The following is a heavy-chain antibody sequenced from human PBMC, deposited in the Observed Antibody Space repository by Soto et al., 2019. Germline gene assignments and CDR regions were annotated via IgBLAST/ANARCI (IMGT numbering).Heavy chain of an antibody. D-gene: IGHD2-8*01. V-gene: IGHV3-21*01. CDR2: ISNGGSSR. J-gene: IGHJ4*02. Sequence: GGSLRLSCAASGFSFSRSSLSWVRQAPGQGLEWISSISNGGSSRYYADSVKGRFTISRDNAENSLYLQMNSLRVEDTAVYYFATMTACANGVCPLDFWGRGTLVTSPQ. CDR3: ATMTACANGVCPLDF. CDR1: GFSFSRSS.